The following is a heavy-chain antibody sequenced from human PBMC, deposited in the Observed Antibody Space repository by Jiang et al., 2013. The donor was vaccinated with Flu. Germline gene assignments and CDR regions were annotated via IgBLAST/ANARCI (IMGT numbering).Heavy chain of an antibody. Sequence: QGLEWMGWISAYNGNXNYAQKLQGRVTMTTDTSTSTAYMELRSLRSDDTAVYYCARGGDYFDYWGQGTLVTVSS. J-gene: IGHJ4*02. CDR2: ISAYNGNX. V-gene: IGHV1-18*01. D-gene: IGHD3-16*01. CDR3: ARGGDYFDY.